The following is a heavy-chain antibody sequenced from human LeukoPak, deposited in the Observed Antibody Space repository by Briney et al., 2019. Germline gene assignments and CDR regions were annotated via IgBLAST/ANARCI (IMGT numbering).Heavy chain of an antibody. J-gene: IGHJ3*02. CDR1: GGSFSGYY. Sequence: SETLSLTCAVYGGSFSGYYWSWIRQPAGKGLEWIGRIYTSGSTNYHPSLKSRVTMSVDTSKNQFSLKLSSVTAADTAVYYCAREGDVATAPGAFDIWGQGTMVTVSS. D-gene: IGHD6-13*01. V-gene: IGHV4-4*07. CDR3: AREGDVATAPGAFDI. CDR2: IYTSGST.